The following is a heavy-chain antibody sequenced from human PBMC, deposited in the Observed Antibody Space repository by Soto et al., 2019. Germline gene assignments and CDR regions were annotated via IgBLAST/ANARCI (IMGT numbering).Heavy chain of an antibody. CDR1: GFTFSSFW. D-gene: IGHD3-10*01. Sequence: EVQLVESGGGLVQPGGSLRLSCAVSGFTFSSFWMHWVHQAPGEGLVWVSRINTDGSSTSYADSVKGRFTISRDNAKNTLYLQMNSLRVEGTAMYYCAKRGVDTFGLSYWGQGTLVTVSS. CDR3: AKRGVDTFGLSY. V-gene: IGHV3-74*01. CDR2: INTDGSST. J-gene: IGHJ4*02.